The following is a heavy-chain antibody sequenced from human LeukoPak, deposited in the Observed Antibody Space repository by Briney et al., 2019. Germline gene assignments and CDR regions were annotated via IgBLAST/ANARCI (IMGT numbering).Heavy chain of an antibody. J-gene: IGHJ3*02. Sequence: GGSLRLSCAASGYTFSSYSMNWVRQAPGKGLEWVSSISSSSSYIYYADSVKGRFTISRDNAKNSLYLQMNSLRAEDTAVYYCAGGEIGAFDIWGQGTMVTVSP. CDR1: GYTFSSYS. CDR2: ISSSSSYI. CDR3: AGGEIGAFDI. V-gene: IGHV3-21*01.